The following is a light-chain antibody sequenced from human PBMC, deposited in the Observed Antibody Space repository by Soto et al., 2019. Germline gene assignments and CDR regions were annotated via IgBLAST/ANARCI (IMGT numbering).Light chain of an antibody. V-gene: IGLV2-8*01. CDR2: EVS. Sequence: QPVLTQPPSASGSHGQSVTISCTGTSSDVGAYNYVSWYQQLPGKAPKLIIYEVSKRPSGVPDRFSGSKSGNTASLTVSGLQAEDEADYYCTSYAGTYSFFYVFGTGTKLTVL. CDR3: TSYAGTYSFFYV. CDR1: SSDVGAYNY. J-gene: IGLJ1*01.